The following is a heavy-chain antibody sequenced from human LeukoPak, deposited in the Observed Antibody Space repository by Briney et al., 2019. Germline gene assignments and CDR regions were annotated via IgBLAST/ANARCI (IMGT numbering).Heavy chain of an antibody. CDR1: GFTVSSNY. Sequence: GGSLRLSCAASGFTVSSNYMSWVRQAPGKGLEWVPVIYSGGSTYYADSVKGRFTISRDNSKNTLYLQMNSLRAEDTAVYYCARVLTSTSTVLDYWGQGTLVTVSS. CDR2: IYSGGST. D-gene: IGHD4-11*01. CDR3: ARVLTSTSTVLDY. J-gene: IGHJ4*02. V-gene: IGHV3-66*02.